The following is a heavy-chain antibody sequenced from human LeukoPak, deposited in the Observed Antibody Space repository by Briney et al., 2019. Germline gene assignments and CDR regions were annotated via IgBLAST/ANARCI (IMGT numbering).Heavy chain of an antibody. Sequence: GASVKVSCKASGGTFSSYAISWARQAPGQGLEWMGGIIPIFGTANYAQKFQGRVTITADESTSTAYMELSSLRSEDTAVYYCARGYGDSKNPLDYWGQGTLVTVSS. V-gene: IGHV1-69*13. CDR3: ARGYGDSKNPLDY. J-gene: IGHJ4*02. D-gene: IGHD4-17*01. CDR1: GGTFSSYA. CDR2: IIPIFGTA.